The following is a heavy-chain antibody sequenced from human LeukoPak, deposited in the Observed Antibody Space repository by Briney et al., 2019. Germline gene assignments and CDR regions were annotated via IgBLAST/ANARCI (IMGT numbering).Heavy chain of an antibody. CDR2: IYHSGST. J-gene: IGHJ4*02. V-gene: IGHV4-30-2*01. CDR1: GGPISSGGYS. CDR3: ARGPSSAFDY. Sequence: SETLSLTCAVSGGPISSGGYSWSWIRQPPGKGLEWIGYIYHSGSTYYNPSLKSRVTISVDRSKNQFSLKLSSVTAADTAVYYCARGPSSAFDYWGQGTLVTVSS. D-gene: IGHD6-25*01.